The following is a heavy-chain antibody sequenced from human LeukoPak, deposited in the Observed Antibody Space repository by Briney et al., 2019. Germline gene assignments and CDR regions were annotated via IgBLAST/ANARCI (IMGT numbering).Heavy chain of an antibody. CDR3: TTGFLSRAAFDI. CDR2: IKSKTDGGTT. V-gene: IGHV3-15*01. J-gene: IGHJ3*02. Sequence: PGGSLRLSCAASGFTFSSYWMSWVRQAPGKGLEWVGRIKSKTDGGTTDYAAPVKGRFTISRDDSKNTLYLQMNSLKTEDTAVYYCTTGFLSRAAFDIWGQGTMVTVSS. D-gene: IGHD3-3*01. CDR1: GFTFSSYW.